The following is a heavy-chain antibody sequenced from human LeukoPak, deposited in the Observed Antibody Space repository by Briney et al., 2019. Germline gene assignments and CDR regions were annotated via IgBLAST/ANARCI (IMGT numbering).Heavy chain of an antibody. J-gene: IGHJ4*02. CDR2: ISGSGGST. D-gene: IGHD2-21*01. V-gene: IGHV3-23*01. CDR1: GFTFSSYA. CDR3: AKDQHIVVVIAIRGYYFDY. Sequence: GGSLRLSYAASGFTFSSYAMSWVRQAPGKGLEWVSAISGSGGSTYYADSVKGRFTISRDNSKNTLYLQMNSLRAEDTAVYYCAKDQHIVVVIAIRGYYFDYWGQGTLVTVSS.